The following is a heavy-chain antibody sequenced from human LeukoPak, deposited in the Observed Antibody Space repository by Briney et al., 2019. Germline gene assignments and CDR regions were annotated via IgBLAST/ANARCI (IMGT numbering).Heavy chain of an antibody. D-gene: IGHD5-18*01. CDR3: ARGLRGYSYGFLGYYYYYMDV. CDR2: INHSGST. CDR1: GGSFSGYY. V-gene: IGHV4-34*01. J-gene: IGHJ6*03. Sequence: SETLSLTCAVYGGSFSGYYWSRIRQPPGKGLEWIGEINHSGSTNYNPSLKSRVTISVDTSKNQFSLKLSSVTAADTAVYYCARGLRGYSYGFLGYYYYYMDVWGKGTTVTVSS.